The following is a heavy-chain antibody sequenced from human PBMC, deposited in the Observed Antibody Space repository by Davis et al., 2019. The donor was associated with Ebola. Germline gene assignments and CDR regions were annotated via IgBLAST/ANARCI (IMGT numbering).Heavy chain of an antibody. CDR1: GGSISSYY. Sequence: MPSETLSLTCTVSGGSISSYYWSWIRQPPGKGLEWIGYIYYSGSTNYNPSLKSRVTISVDTSKNQFSLKLSSVTAAATAVYYCARHQTYYYDSSGYFLDYWGQGTLVTVSS. V-gene: IGHV4-59*08. D-gene: IGHD3-22*01. CDR3: ARHQTYYYDSSGYFLDY. CDR2: IYYSGST. J-gene: IGHJ4*02.